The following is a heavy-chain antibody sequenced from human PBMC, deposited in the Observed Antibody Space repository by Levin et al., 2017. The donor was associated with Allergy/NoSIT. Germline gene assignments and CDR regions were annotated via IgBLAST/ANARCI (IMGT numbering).Heavy chain of an antibody. CDR1: GYTFTSYG. V-gene: IGHV1-18*01. D-gene: IGHD2-2*01. CDR2: ISAYNGNT. J-gene: IGHJ4*02. CDR3: ARATAGYCSSTSCASFDY. Sequence: GESLKISCKASGYTFTSYGISWVRQAPGQGLEWMGWISAYNGNTNYAQKLQGRVTMTTDTSTSTAYMELRSLRSDDTAVYYCARATAGYCSSTSCASFDYWGQGTLVTVSS.